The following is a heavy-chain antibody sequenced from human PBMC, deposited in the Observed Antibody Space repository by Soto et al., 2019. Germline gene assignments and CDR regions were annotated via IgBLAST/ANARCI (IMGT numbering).Heavy chain of an antibody. V-gene: IGHV3-21*01. CDR2: ISSSSSYI. CDR1: GFTFSSYS. Sequence: GGSLRLSCAASGFTFSSYSMNWVRQAPGKGLEWVSSISSSSSYIYYADSVKGRFTISRDNAKNSLYLQMNSLRAEDTAVYYCARDRGVVVVVAATVPDAFSISAQGTIVPVSS. J-gene: IGHJ3*02. CDR3: ARDRGVVVVVAATVPDAFSI. D-gene: IGHD2-15*01.